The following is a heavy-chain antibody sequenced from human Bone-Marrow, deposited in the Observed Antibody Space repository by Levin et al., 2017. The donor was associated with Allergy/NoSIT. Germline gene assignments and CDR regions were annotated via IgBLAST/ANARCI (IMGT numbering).Heavy chain of an antibody. D-gene: IGHD3-22*01. CDR2: ISYDGSNK. Sequence: PGGSLRLSCAASGFTFSSYGMHWVRQAPGKGLEWVAVISYDGSNKYYADSVKGRFTISRDNSKNTLYLQMNSLRAEDTAVYYCAKKARGQYYYDSSGDAFDSWGQGTMVTVSS. CDR3: AKKARGQYYYDSSGDAFDS. V-gene: IGHV3-30*18. CDR1: GFTFSSYG. J-gene: IGHJ3*02.